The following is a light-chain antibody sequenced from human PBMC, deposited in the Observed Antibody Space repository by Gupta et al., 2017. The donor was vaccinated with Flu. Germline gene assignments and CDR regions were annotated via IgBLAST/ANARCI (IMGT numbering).Light chain of an antibody. Sequence: GDRVTITCQVSQDIKKSLNWSQQKPGKATELLIYDASNLETGVPSRFSGSGSGTHFTFTISSLQPEDVGTYYCQHYANLPLTFGGGTKVEI. V-gene: IGKV1-33*01. CDR3: QHYANLPLT. CDR1: QDIKKS. J-gene: IGKJ4*01. CDR2: DAS.